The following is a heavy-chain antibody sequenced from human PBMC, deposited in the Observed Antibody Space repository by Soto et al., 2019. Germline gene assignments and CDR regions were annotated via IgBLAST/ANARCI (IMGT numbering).Heavy chain of an antibody. CDR3: ARSPPHFPPVDGYNPYYYYGMDV. J-gene: IGHJ6*02. CDR2: IYYSGST. CDR1: GGSVSSGSYY. Sequence: QVQLQESGPGLVKPSETLSLTCTVSGGSVSSGSYYWSWIRQPPGKGLEWIGYIYYSGSTNYNPSLQSRVTISVDTSKNQFSLKLSSVTAADTAVYYCARSPPHFPPVDGYNPYYYYGMDVWGQGTTVTVSS. D-gene: IGHD5-12*01. V-gene: IGHV4-61*01.